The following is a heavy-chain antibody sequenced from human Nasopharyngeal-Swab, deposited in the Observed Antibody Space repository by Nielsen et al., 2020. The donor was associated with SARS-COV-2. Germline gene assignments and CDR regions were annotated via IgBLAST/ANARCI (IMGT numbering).Heavy chain of an antibody. CDR2: IYPGDSDT. D-gene: IGHD3-10*01. CDR1: GYSFTSYW. J-gene: IGHJ4*02. Sequence: KVSCKGSGYSFTSYWIGWVRQMPWKGLEWMGIIYPGDSDTRYSPSFQGQVTISADKSISTAYLQWSSLKASDTAMYYCARQRFTYGSGSYQGGYYFDYWGQGTLVTVSS. V-gene: IGHV5-51*01. CDR3: ARQRFTYGSGSYQGGYYFDY.